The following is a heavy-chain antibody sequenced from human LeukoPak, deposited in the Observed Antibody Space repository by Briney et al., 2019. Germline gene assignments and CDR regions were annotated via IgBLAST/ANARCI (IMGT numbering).Heavy chain of an antibody. D-gene: IGHD3-22*01. CDR2: IYYTGST. Sequence: SETLSLTCNVSGASISSYYWSWIRQPPGKGLEWIGYIYYTGSTNYNPSLKSRVTISVDTSKNQSSLKLSSVTAADTAVYYCARVGRRVGYYDSSGYQYYFDYWGQGTLVTVSS. CDR1: GASISSYY. V-gene: IGHV4-59*01. J-gene: IGHJ4*02. CDR3: ARVGRRVGYYDSSGYQYYFDY.